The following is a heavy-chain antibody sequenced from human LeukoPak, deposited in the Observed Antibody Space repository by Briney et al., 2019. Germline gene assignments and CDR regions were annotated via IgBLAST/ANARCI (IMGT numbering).Heavy chain of an antibody. D-gene: IGHD3-22*01. CDR3: ARGIGITMIGPEDDAFDI. CDR2: IDDTGST. CDR1: GDSISSGGYY. V-gene: IGHV4-30-2*01. Sequence: SETLSLTCAVSGDSISSGGYYWSWIRQPPGKGLEWIGYIDDTGSTYYKPSLKSRVTISMDKSKNQFSLKLGSVTAADTAVYYCARGIGITMIGPEDDAFDIWGQGTMVTVSS. J-gene: IGHJ3*02.